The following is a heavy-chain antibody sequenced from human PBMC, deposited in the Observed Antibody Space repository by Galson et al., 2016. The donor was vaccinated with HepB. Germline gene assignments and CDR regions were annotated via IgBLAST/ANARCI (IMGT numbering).Heavy chain of an antibody. D-gene: IGHD3-10*01. CDR3: ARAYFDYYGSGSPPRGY. CDR2: IDQSGST. Sequence: SETLSLTCAVYGGSLSGYSWSWIRQPPGKGLEWIGEIDQSGSTNYNPSLKSRVTLSVDTSKNRFSLNLRSVTAADTAVYYCARAYFDYYGSGSPPRGYWGQGTLVTVSS. J-gene: IGHJ4*02. V-gene: IGHV4-34*01. CDR1: GGSLSGYS.